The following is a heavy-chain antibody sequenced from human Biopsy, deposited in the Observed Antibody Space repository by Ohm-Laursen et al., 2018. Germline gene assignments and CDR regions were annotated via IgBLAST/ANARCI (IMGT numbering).Heavy chain of an antibody. CDR1: GVSINGGRYY. J-gene: IGHJ4*02. D-gene: IGHD5-12*01. V-gene: IGHV4-31*02. CDR2: IFYSANT. CDR3: ARLGSGDYFPTFFDF. Sequence: TPSLTWTVSGVSINGGRYYWNWIRHHPGKGLEWIGNIFYSANTYYNPSLKSRVTISVDTSKNQFSLKLSSVTAADTAVYYCARLGSGDYFPTFFDFWGQGALVTVSS.